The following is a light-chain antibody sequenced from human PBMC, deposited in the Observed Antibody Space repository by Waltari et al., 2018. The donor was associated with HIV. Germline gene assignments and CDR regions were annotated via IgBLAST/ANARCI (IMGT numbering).Light chain of an antibody. Sequence: QPVLTQPPSSSASPGESDRLTCSLPSDINVGSYNIYWYQQKPGSPHRYLLYYYSDSDKGQGSGVPSRCSGSKDASANTGILLISGLQSEDEADYYCMIWPTNAWVFGGGTKLTVL. V-gene: IGLV5-37*01. CDR2: YYSDSDK. J-gene: IGLJ3*02. CDR3: MIWPTNAWV. CDR1: SDINVGSYN.